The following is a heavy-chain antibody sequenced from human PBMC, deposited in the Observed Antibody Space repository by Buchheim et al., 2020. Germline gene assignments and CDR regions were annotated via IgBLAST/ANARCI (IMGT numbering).Heavy chain of an antibody. J-gene: IGHJ4*02. D-gene: IGHD4-17*01. CDR1: GFTFSSYW. CDR3: ASIYGDQDY. CDR2: IKQDGSEK. Sequence: EVQLVESGGGLVQPGGSLRLSCAASGFTFSSYWMSWVRQAPGKGLEWVANIKQDGSEKYYVYSVKGRFTISSANAKNSLYLQRISLRAEETAVYYCASIYGDQDYWGQGT. V-gene: IGHV3-7*01.